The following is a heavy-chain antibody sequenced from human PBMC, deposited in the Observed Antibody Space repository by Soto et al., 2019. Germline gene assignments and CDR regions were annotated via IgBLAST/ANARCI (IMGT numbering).Heavy chain of an antibody. CDR2: ISSNSRTM. D-gene: IGHD3-3*01. V-gene: IGHV3-48*02. J-gene: IGHJ4*02. CDR3: ARDLWTY. Sequence: PWGSLVLGCASSGFTFSIYSMKWVRQAPGKGLEWVSYISSNSRTMFYADSVKGRFTISRDNAKNSLYLQMSSLRDEDTAVYYCARDLWTYWGQGAMFTVSS. CDR1: GFTFSIYS.